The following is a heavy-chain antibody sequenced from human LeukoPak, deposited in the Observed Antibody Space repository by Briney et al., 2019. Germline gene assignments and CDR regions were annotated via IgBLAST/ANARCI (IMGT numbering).Heavy chain of an antibody. D-gene: IGHD1-26*01. CDR2: IYHSGST. J-gene: IGHJ3*02. V-gene: IGHV4-30-2*01. Sequence: SETLSLTCTVSGGSISSGGYYWSWIRQPPGKGLEWIGYIYHSGSTYYNPSLKSRVTISVDRSKNQFSLKLSSVTAADTAVYYCARRVGATTVCAFDIWGQGTMVAVSS. CDR3: ARRVGATTVCAFDI. CDR1: GGSISSGGYY.